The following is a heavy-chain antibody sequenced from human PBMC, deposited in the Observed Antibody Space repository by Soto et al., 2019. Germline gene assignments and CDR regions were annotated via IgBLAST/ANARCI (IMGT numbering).Heavy chain of an antibody. CDR3: ARDRWGAGYCSSTSCPGSLPMDV. J-gene: IGHJ6*03. V-gene: IGHV4-34*01. CDR2: INHSGST. CDR1: GGSFSGYY. Sequence: SETLSLTCAVYGGSFSGYYWSWIRQPPGKGLEWIGEINHSGSTNYNPSLKSRVTISVDTSKNQFSLKLSSVTAADTAVYYCARDRWGAGYCSSTSCPGSLPMDVWGKGTTVTVSS. D-gene: IGHD2-2*01.